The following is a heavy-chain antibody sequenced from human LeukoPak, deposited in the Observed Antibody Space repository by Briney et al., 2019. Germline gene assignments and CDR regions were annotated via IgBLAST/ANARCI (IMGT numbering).Heavy chain of an antibody. J-gene: IGHJ6*04. CDR2: VSAYNGNT. CDR1: GYTFTSYG. D-gene: IGHD3-10*01. Sequence: GASVKVSCKASGYTFTSYGISWVRQAPGQGLEWMGWVSAYNGNTNYAQKLQGRVTMTTDTSTSTAYMELRSLRSDDTAVYYCARDAPLLWFGELSPSPYYYYGMGVWGKGTTVTVSS. CDR3: ARDAPLLWFGELSPSPYYYYGMGV. V-gene: IGHV1-18*04.